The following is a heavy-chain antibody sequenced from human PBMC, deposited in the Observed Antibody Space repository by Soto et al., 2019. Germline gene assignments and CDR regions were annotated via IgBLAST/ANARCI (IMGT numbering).Heavy chain of an antibody. CDR1: GYTFTSYG. D-gene: IGHD3-22*01. J-gene: IGHJ4*02. CDR2: ISAYNGNT. Sequence: QVQLVQSGAEVKKPGASVKVSCKASGYTFTSYGISWVRQAPGQGLEWMGWISAYNGNTNYAQKLQRIVTMTTDTSTSTAYMELRSLRSDDTAVYYCARDGYYDSSGYYYVAGFDYWGQGTLVTVSS. CDR3: ARDGYYDSSGYYYVAGFDY. V-gene: IGHV1-18*01.